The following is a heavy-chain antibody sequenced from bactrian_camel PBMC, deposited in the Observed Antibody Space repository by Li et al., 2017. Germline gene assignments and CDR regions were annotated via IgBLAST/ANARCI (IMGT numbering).Heavy chain of an antibody. J-gene: IGHJ6*01. Sequence: HVQLVESGGGSVQAGGSLRLSCAASGYTYNRNCMAWFRQAPGKEREGVATTNRDGRATYADPVKGRFTISKDNAKNALYLQMNSLKPEDTAMYYCAADPAGYCLIERCFGYWGQGTQVTVS. CDR3: AADPAGYCLIERCFGY. D-gene: IGHD1*01. V-gene: IGHV3S53*01. CDR2: TNRDGRA. CDR1: GYTYNRNC.